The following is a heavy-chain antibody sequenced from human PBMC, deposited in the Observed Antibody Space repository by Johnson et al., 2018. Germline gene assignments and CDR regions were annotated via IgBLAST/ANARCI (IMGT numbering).Heavy chain of an antibody. CDR1: GFPFSSYS. V-gene: IGHV3-21*04. J-gene: IGHJ1*01. CDR3: AKKREGELA. CDR2: ISSSSGYI. Sequence: VQLVQSGGGLVKPGGSLRLSCAASGFPFSSYSMNWVRQAPGKGLEWVSSISSSSGYIYYADSVKGRFTISRDNSKNTVYLQMNSLRAEDTAVYFCAKKREGELACGQGTLVTVSS. D-gene: IGHD1-26*01.